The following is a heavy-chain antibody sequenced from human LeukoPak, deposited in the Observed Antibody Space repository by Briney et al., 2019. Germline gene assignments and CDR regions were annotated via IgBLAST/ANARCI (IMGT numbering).Heavy chain of an antibody. CDR2: IYYSGST. V-gene: IGHV4-31*03. D-gene: IGHD5-24*01. J-gene: IGHJ4*02. Sequence: PSETLSLTCTVSGGSISSGGYYWRWIRQHPGKGLEWIGYIYYSGSTYYNPSLKSRVTISVDTSKNQFSLKLSSVTAADTAVYYCARASRRDGYFIFDYWGQGTLVTVSS. CDR3: ARASRRDGYFIFDY. CDR1: GGSISSGGYY.